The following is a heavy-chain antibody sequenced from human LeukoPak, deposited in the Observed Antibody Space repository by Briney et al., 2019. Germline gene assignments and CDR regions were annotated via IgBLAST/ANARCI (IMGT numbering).Heavy chain of an antibody. V-gene: IGHV3-23*01. CDR3: AKTPQYSGYDTPFDY. D-gene: IGHD5-12*01. CDR1: GFTLSSYA. Sequence: GGSLRLSCAASGFTLSSYAMSWVRQAPGKGLEWVSAISGSGGSTYYADSVKGRFTISRDNSKNTLYLQMNSLRAEDTAVYYCAKTPQYSGYDTPFDYWGQGTLVTVSS. J-gene: IGHJ4*02. CDR2: ISGSGGST.